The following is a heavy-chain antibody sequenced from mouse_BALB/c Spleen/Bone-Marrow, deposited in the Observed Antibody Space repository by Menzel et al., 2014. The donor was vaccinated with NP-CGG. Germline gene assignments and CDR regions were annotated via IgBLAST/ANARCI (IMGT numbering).Heavy chain of an antibody. D-gene: IGHD2-4*01. CDR1: GYTFTDNW. Sequence: VQLQESGAELGMPGASVKMSCKASGYTFTDNWIYWVKQRPGQGLEWIGAIDTSDSYTNYNQKFMGKASLTVDESSSTAYMQVSSLTSDDSAVYYCARGGHDFSLDYWGQGTSVTVSS. CDR3: ARGGHDFSLDY. V-gene: IGHV1-69*01. J-gene: IGHJ4*01. CDR2: IDTSDSYT.